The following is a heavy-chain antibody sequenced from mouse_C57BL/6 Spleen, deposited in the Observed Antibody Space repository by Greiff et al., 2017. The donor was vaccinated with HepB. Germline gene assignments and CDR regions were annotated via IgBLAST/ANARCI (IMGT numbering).Heavy chain of an antibody. D-gene: IGHD2-5*01. CDR2: INPYNGGT. CDR1: GYTFTDYY. Sequence: EVMLVESGPVLVKPGASVKMSCKASGYTFTDYYMNWVKQSHGKSLEWIGVINPYNGGTSYNQKFKGKATLTVDKSSSTAYMELNSLTSEDSAVYYCARGGAYYSNYNYFDYWGQGTTLTVSS. V-gene: IGHV1-19*01. CDR3: ARGGAYYSNYNYFDY. J-gene: IGHJ2*01.